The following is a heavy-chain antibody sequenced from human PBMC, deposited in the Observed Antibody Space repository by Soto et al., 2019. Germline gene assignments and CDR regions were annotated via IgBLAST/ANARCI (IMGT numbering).Heavy chain of an antibody. D-gene: IGHD3-16*02. J-gene: IGHJ4*02. CDR1: GFTFNSYW. V-gene: IGHV3-7*03. CDR2: IKQDGNEK. CDR3: VRMDSLRIHVPSLYYYFDY. Sequence: EMQLVGSGGGLVQPGGSLRLSCAASGFTFNSYWMSWVRQVPGQGLEWVANIKQDGNEKYYVDSVKGRFTISRDNAKNSLYLQMNSLRAEDTAMYYCVRMDSLRIHVPSLYYYFDYWGQGILVTVSS.